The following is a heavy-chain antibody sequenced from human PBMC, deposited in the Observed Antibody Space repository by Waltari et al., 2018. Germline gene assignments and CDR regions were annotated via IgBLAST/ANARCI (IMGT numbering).Heavy chain of an antibody. CDR1: GGSFIGYY. Sequence: QVQLQQWGAGLLKPSETLSLTCAVYGGSFIGYYWSWIRQPPGKGLDWIREINHSGSTNYNRSLKSRITIAVDTSKNHFSLKLSSATAADTAVYYCARAPLVTCYMDVWGKGTTVTVSS. D-gene: IGHD4-4*01. V-gene: IGHV4-34*01. J-gene: IGHJ6*03. CDR3: ARAPLVTCYMDV. CDR2: INHSGST.